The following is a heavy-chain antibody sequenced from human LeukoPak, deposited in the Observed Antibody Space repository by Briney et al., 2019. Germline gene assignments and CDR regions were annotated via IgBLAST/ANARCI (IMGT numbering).Heavy chain of an antibody. CDR1: GFTFSNSD. CDR3: ARDYPVYGMDV. V-gene: IGHV4-59*12. J-gene: IGHJ6*02. Sequence: LRLSCAASGFTFSNSDMNWVHQPPGKGLEWIGYIYYSGSTNYNPSLKSRVTISVDTSKNQFSLKLSSVTAADTAVYYCARDYPVYGMDVWGQGTTVTVSS. CDR2: IYYSGST.